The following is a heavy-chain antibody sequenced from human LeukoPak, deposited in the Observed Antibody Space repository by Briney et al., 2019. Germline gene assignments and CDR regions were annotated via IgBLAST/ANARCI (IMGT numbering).Heavy chain of an antibody. V-gene: IGHV1-69*13. CDR1: GGTFSSYA. Sequence: SVKVSCKASGGTFSSYAISWVRQAPGQGLEWMGGIIPIFGTANYAQKFQGRVTITADESTSTAYMELSGLRSEDTAVYYCARGDGSSHLPYDYWGQGTLVTVSS. CDR2: IIPIFGTA. D-gene: IGHD1-26*01. CDR3: ARGDGSSHLPYDY. J-gene: IGHJ4*02.